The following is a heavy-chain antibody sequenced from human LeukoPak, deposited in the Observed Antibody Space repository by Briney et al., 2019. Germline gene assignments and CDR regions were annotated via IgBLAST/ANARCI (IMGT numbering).Heavy chain of an antibody. V-gene: IGHV1-69*04. D-gene: IGHD3-10*01. J-gene: IGHJ5*02. CDR3: ARGITMVRGVIITSGFDP. CDR2: IIPILGIA. CDR1: GGTFSSYA. Sequence: GASVKVSCKASGGTFSSYAISWVRQAPGQGLEWMGRIIPILGIANYAQKFQSRVTITADKSTSTPYMELSSLRSEDTAVYYCARGITMVRGVIITSGFDPWGQGTLVTVSS.